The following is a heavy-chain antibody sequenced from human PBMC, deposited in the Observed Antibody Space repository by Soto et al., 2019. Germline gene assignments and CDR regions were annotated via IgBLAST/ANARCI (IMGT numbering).Heavy chain of an antibody. J-gene: IGHJ6*02. V-gene: IGHV3-33*01. Sequence: QVQLVESGGGVVQPGRSLRLSCAASGFTFSSYGMHWVRQAPGKGLEWVAVIWYDGSNKYYADSVKGRFTISRDNSKNTLYLQMNSLRAEDTAVYYCARERELSGSYFYYYYGMDVWGQGTTVTVSS. CDR2: IWYDGSNK. CDR3: ARERELSGSYFYYYYGMDV. CDR1: GFTFSSYG. D-gene: IGHD1-26*01.